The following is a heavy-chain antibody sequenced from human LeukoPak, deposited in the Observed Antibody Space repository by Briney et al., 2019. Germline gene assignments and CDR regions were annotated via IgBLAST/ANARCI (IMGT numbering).Heavy chain of an antibody. CDR2: INAGNGNT. D-gene: IGHD6-19*01. Sequence: ASVKVSCKASGYTFTSYAMHWVRQAPGQRLEWMGWINAGNGNTKYSQKFQGRVTITRDTSASTAYMELNSLRSEDTAVYYCAGPSGYSSGWGFDYWGQGTLVTVSS. J-gene: IGHJ4*02. CDR1: GYTFTSYA. CDR3: AGPSGYSSGWGFDY. V-gene: IGHV1-3*01.